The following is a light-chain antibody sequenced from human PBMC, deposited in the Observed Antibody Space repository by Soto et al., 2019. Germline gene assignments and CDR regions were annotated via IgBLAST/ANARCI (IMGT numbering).Light chain of an antibody. V-gene: IGKV3-11*01. CDR3: QQRSNWPRT. J-gene: IGKJ5*01. CDR1: QSVSSY. CDR2: DAS. Sequence: EVVLTPSQATLSLSPGERATLSCMASQSVSSYLAWYQQKPGQAPRLLIYDASNRATGIPARFSGSGSGTDFTLTISSLEPEDFAVYYCQQRSNWPRTFGQGTLLEI.